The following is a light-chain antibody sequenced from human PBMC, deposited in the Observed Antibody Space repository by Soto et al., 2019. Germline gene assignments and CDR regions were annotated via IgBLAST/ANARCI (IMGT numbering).Light chain of an antibody. CDR1: QGISVY. CDR3: QNYNSAPYI. V-gene: IGKV1-27*01. J-gene: IGKJ2*01. CDR2: EAS. Sequence: DIQMTQSPSSLSASVGDSVTITCRASQGISVYVAWYQQKPGKVPELLIYEASTLQSGVPSRFRVSGSGTYFTLTISSLQPEDVATYYCQNYNSAPYILGQGTKLEIK.